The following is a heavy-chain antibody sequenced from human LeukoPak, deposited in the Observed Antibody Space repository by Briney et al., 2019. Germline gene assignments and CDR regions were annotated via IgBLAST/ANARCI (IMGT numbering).Heavy chain of an antibody. CDR2: IKQDGSET. Sequence: GGSLRLSCAASGFTFSDYSMNWVRQAPGKGLEWVANIKQDGSETYYVDSLKGRFTISRDNAKNSLYLQMNSLRAEDTAVYYCARGLTRYSLGYYFDFWGQGSLVTVSS. CDR3: ARGLTRYSLGYYFDF. D-gene: IGHD5-18*01. CDR1: GFTFSDYS. V-gene: IGHV3-7*01. J-gene: IGHJ4*02.